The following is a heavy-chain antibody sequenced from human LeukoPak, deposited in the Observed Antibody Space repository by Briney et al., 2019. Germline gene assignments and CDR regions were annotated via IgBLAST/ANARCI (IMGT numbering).Heavy chain of an antibody. J-gene: IGHJ4*02. V-gene: IGHV3-23*01. D-gene: IGHD1-26*01. CDR2: ISGTGGST. Sequence: GGSLRLSCAASGFTFSSFAMTWIRQAPGKGLEWVSGISGTGGSTYYADSVKGRFTISRENSINTVFLEMNSLRAEDTAIYYCAKDQSRVGASDPFDYWGQGILVTVSP. CDR1: GFTFSSFA. CDR3: AKDQSRVGASDPFDY.